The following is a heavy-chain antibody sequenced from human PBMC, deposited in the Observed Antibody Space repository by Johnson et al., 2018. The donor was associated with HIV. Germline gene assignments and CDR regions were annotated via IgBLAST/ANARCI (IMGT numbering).Heavy chain of an antibody. CDR3: AGEGSCYSCGAFDI. Sequence: VQLVESGGGVVQPGGSLRLSCAASGFTFSSYGMHWVRQAPGKGLEWVAFIRYDGSNKYYVDSVKGRFTISRDNAKTSLYLQMNSLRAEDTAVYYCAGEGSCYSCGAFDIWGQGTMVTVSS. J-gene: IGHJ3*02. CDR2: IRYDGSNK. D-gene: IGHD2-15*01. CDR1: GFTFSSYG. V-gene: IGHV3-30*02.